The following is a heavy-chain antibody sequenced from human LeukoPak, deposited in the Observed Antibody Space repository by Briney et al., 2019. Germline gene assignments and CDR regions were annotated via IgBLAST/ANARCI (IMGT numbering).Heavy chain of an antibody. CDR3: ASGRSPENYGDSGPFDY. V-gene: IGHV3-23*01. D-gene: IGHD4-17*01. J-gene: IGHJ4*02. CDR1: GFTFSSYA. Sequence: PGGSLRLSCAASGFTFSSYAMSWVRQAPGKGLEWVSAISGSGGSTYYADSVKGRFTISRDNSKNTLYLQMNSLRAEDTAVYYCASGRSPENYGDSGPFDYWGQGTLVTVSS. CDR2: ISGSGGST.